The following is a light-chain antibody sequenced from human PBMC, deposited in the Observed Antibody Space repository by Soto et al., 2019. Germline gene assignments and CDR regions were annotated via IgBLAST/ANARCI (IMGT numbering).Light chain of an antibody. CDR1: QNLTKW. CDR3: QQTNTFPRT. Sequence: DIQLSQSPSSVSAFVGDSVSITCRASQNLTKWLAWYQQKPWEAPNLLIYSASILHSGVPSRFSGSGSGTYFTLTISGLQSEDVGTYFCQQTNTFPRTFGGGTKVDLK. V-gene: IGKV1-12*01. J-gene: IGKJ4*01. CDR2: SAS.